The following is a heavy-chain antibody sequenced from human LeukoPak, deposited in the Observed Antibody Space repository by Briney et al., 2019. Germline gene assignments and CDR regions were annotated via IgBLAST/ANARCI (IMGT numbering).Heavy chain of an antibody. D-gene: IGHD2-2*02. CDR2: INPNSGGT. J-gene: IGHJ5*02. V-gene: IGHV1-2*02. CDR3: ARDHGDIVVVPAAIGDDP. Sequence: GALVKVSCKASGYTFTGYYMHWVRQAPGQGLEWMGWINPNSGGTNYAQKFQGRVTMTRDTSISTAYMELSRLRSDDTAVYYCARDHGDIVVVPAAIGDDPWGQGTLVTVSS. CDR1: GYTFTGYY.